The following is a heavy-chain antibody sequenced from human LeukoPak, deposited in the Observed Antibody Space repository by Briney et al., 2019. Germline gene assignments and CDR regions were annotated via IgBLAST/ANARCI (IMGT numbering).Heavy chain of an antibody. V-gene: IGHV1-69*13. D-gene: IGHD3-10*01. CDR2: IIPIFGTA. CDR3: ARGNDGSGSPSYYFYYMDV. J-gene: IGHJ6*03. Sequence: SVKVSCKASGGTFSSYTISWVRQAPGQGLEWMGGIIPIFGTANYAQKFQGRVTITADESTSTAYKELSSLRSEDTAVYYCARGNDGSGSPSYYFYYMDVWGKGTTVTISS. CDR1: GGTFSSYT.